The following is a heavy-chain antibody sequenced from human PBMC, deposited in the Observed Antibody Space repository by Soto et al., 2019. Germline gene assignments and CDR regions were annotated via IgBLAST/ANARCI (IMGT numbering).Heavy chain of an antibody. Sequence: EVQLVESGGGLVQPGRSLRLSCGASGFTFDEYAMHWVRQAPGKGLEWVSAITWNGETLGYAESVKGRFTISRDNAKNSLYLQMSNLNTDDTALYYCAKGLDGASRDLDNWGRGTLVTVSS. CDR1: GFTFDEYA. CDR3: AKGLDGASRDLDN. V-gene: IGHV3-9*01. D-gene: IGHD6-13*01. CDR2: ITWNGETL. J-gene: IGHJ4*01.